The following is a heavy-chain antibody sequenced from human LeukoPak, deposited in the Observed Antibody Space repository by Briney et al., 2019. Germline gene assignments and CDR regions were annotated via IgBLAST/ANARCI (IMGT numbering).Heavy chain of an antibody. D-gene: IGHD1-26*01. CDR1: GGSFSGYY. J-gene: IGHJ4*02. CDR3: ARGYSGSYLFDY. Sequence: PSETLSLTCAVYGGSFSGYYWSWIRQPPGKGLEWIGEINHSGSTNYNPSLKSRVTISVDTSKNQFSLELSSVTAADTAVYYCARGYSGSYLFDYWGQGTLVTVSS. CDR2: INHSGST. V-gene: IGHV4-34*01.